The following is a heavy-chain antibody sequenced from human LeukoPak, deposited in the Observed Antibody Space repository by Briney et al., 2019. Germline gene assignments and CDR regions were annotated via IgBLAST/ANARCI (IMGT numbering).Heavy chain of an antibody. CDR2: ISAYNGNT. CDR3: ARVGGYRPNWFDH. V-gene: IGHV1-18*01. J-gene: IGHJ5*02. D-gene: IGHD3-16*02. CDR1: GYTFTSYG. Sequence: ASVRVSCRASGYTFTSYGISWVRQAPGQGLEGMGWISAYNGNTNYAQTLQGRVTMTTDTSTSTAYMELRSLRSDDTAVYYCARVGGYRPNWFDHWGQGTLVTVSS.